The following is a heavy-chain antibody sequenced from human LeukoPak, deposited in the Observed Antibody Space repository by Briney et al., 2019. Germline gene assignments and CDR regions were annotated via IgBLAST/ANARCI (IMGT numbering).Heavy chain of an antibody. CDR1: GGSFSGYY. Sequence: PSETLSLTCDVYGGSFSGYYWTWIRQPPGKGLEWIGEINHSGRTNYNPSLKSRVTISVDTSQKQLFLKLTSVTAADTAMYYCAIPSPNCGGGSCYAYWGQGTLVTVSS. D-gene: IGHD2-15*01. J-gene: IGHJ4*02. CDR2: INHSGRT. V-gene: IGHV4-34*01. CDR3: AIPSPNCGGGSCYAY.